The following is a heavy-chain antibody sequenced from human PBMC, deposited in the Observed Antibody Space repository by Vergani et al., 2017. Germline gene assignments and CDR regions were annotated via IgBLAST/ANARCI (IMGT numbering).Heavy chain of an antibody. J-gene: IGHJ6*02. CDR2: IYYSGST. CDR3: ARGDGDYVFGYYYYGMDV. Sequence: QVQLQESGPGLVKPSETLSLTCTVSGGSISSYYWSWIRQPPGKGLEWIGYIYYSGSTNYNPSLKSRVTISVDTSKNQFSLKRSSVTAADTAVYYCARGDGDYVFGYYYYGMDVWGQGTTVTVSS. D-gene: IGHD4-17*01. CDR1: GGSISSYY. V-gene: IGHV4-59*01.